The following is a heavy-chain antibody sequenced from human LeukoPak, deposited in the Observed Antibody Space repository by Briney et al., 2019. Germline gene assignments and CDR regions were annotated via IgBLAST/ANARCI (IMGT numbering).Heavy chain of an antibody. V-gene: IGHV1-8*01. CDR3: ARGGTDGSGSHRVTAIMISAEGMDV. J-gene: IGHJ6*02. Sequence: ASVKVSCKASGYTFTSYDINWVRQATGQGLEWMGWMNPNSGNTGYAQKFQGRVTMTRNTSISTAYMELSSLRSEDTAVYYCARGGTDGSGSHRVTAIMISAEGMDVWGQGTTVTVSS. CDR2: MNPNSGNT. CDR1: GYTFTSYD. D-gene: IGHD3-10*01.